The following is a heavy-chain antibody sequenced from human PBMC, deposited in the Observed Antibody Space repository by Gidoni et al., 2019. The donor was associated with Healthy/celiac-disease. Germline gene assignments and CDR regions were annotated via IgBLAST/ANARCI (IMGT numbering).Heavy chain of an antibody. V-gene: IGHV1-8*01. CDR3: ARAVTTVTMWY. CDR1: GYTFTSYD. CDR2: MNPNSGTT. D-gene: IGHD4-17*01. Sequence: QLHRLQCGPEVNTPGSSLQVSCTASGYTFTSYDRNWVRQATGQGLEWMGWMNPNSGTTGYAQKFQGRVTMTRNTSISTAYMELSSLRSEDTAVYYCARAVTTVTMWYWGQGTLVTVSS. J-gene: IGHJ4*02.